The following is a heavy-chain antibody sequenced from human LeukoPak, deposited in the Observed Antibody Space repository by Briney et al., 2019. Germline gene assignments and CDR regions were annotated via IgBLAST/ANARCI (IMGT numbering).Heavy chain of an antibody. D-gene: IGHD3-3*01. CDR2: IKQDGSEK. J-gene: IGHJ5*02. CDR3: ACDPDRFSGFLDNWFDP. Sequence: PGGSLRRYGAASGFTFSSYWMSWVRQAPGKGLEGVANIKQDGSEKYYVDSVKGRFTISRDNAKNSLYLQMNSLRAEDTAVYYCACDPDRFSGFLDNWFDPWGQGTLVTVSS. CDR1: GFTFSSYW. V-gene: IGHV3-7*01.